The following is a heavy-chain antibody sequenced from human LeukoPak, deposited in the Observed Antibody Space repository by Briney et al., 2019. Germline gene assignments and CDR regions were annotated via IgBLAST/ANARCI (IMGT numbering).Heavy chain of an antibody. V-gene: IGHV4-59*01. CDR3: ARGTMVVGP. Sequence: PSETLSLTCTVSGGSIGTYYWSWIRQPPGKGLEWIGYINYSGTTNYNPSLKSRVSISIDTSKNQFSLKLSSVTAADTAVYYCARGTMVVGPWGQGTQVIVSS. J-gene: IGHJ5*02. D-gene: IGHD4/OR15-4a*01. CDR2: INYSGTT. CDR1: GGSIGTYY.